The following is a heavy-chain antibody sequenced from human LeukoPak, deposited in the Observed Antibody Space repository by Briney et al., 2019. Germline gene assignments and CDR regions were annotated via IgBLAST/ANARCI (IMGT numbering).Heavy chain of an antibody. CDR3: ARGGSNWNYVGFDY. V-gene: IGHV4-34*01. CDR2: INYSGST. J-gene: IGHJ4*02. Sequence: PSETLSLTCTVYGGSFSGYYWSWIRQPPGRGLEWIGEINYSGSTNYNPSLKSRVTISVDTSKNQFSLKLSSVTAADTAVYYCARGGSNWNYVGFDYWGQGTLVTVSS. CDR1: GGSFSGYY. D-gene: IGHD1-7*01.